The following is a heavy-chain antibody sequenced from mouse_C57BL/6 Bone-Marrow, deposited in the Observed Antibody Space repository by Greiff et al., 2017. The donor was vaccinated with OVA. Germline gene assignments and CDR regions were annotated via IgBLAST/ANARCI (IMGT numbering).Heavy chain of an antibody. J-gene: IGHJ3*01. V-gene: IGHV5-4*03. CDR2: ISDGGSYT. D-gene: IGHD1-1*01. Sequence: EVKVVESGGGLVKPGGSLKLSCAASGFTFSSYAMSWVRQTPEKRLEWVATISDGGSYTYYPDNVKGRFTISRDNAKNNLYLQMSHLKSEDTAMYYCARDLCYYGSSSAWFAYWGQGTLVTVSA. CDR1: GFTFSSYA. CDR3: ARDLCYYGSSSAWFAY.